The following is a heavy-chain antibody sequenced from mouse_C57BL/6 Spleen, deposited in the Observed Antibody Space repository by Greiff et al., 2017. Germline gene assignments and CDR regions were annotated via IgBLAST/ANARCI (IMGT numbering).Heavy chain of an antibody. J-gene: IGHJ4*01. CDR2: IYPGSGST. CDR3: ARDGSSYDYAMDY. Sequence: QVQLQQPGAELMKPGASVKMSCKASGYTFTSYWITWVKQRPGQGLEWIGDIYPGSGSTNYNEKFKSKATLTVDTSSSTAYMQLSSLTSEDSAVYYCARDGSSYDYAMDYWGQGTSVTVSS. CDR1: GYTFTSYW. V-gene: IGHV1-55*01. D-gene: IGHD1-1*01.